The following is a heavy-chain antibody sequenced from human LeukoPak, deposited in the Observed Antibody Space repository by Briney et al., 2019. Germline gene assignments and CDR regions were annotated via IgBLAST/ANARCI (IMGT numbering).Heavy chain of an antibody. CDR2: IYYSGST. V-gene: IGHV4-59*08. Sequence: SETLSLTCTVSGGSISSYYWSWIRQPPGKGLEWIGYIYYSGSTNYNPSLKSRVTISVDTSKNQFSLKLSSVTAADTAVYYCARQSPADAFDIWGQGTMVTVSS. J-gene: IGHJ3*02. CDR1: GGSISSYY. CDR3: ARQSPADAFDI.